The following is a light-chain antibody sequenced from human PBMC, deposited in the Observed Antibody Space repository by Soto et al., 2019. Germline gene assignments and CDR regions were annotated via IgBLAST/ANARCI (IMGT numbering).Light chain of an antibody. V-gene: IGKV1-9*01. CDR2: AAS. CDR1: QDISSY. CDR3: QQFKNYPIT. Sequence: IQVTQSPSSLSASVGDRVTITCRASQDISSYLAWYQQKPGKAPTLLIYAASTLQSGVPSRFSGSGFGTDFTLTISSLHPEDFAVYFCQQFKNYPITFGQGTRLEIK. J-gene: IGKJ5*01.